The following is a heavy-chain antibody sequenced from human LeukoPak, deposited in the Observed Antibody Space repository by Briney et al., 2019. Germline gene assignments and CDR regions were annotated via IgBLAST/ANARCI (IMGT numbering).Heavy chain of an antibody. J-gene: IGHJ6*03. CDR1: GFTFSSYA. Sequence: GGSLRLFCAASGFTFSSYAMSWVRQAPGKGLEWVSAISGSGGSTYYADSVKGRFTISRDNSKNTLYLQMNSLRAEDTAVYYCAKTGAGYYYMDVWGKGTTVTVSS. D-gene: IGHD7-27*01. CDR3: AKTGAGYYYMDV. V-gene: IGHV3-23*01. CDR2: ISGSGGST.